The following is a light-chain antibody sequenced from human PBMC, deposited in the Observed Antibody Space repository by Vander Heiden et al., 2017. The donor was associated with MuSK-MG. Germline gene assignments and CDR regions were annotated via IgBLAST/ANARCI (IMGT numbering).Light chain of an antibody. CDR2: VAS. CDR3: QKYNSAPRT. V-gene: IGKV1-27*01. CDR1: PGISNY. J-gene: IGKJ1*01. Sequence: DIQMTQSPSSLSASVGDRVTIPCRASPGISNYLAWYQQKPGKVPKLLIYVASTLQSGVPSRFSGSGSGTDFTLTISSLQPEDVATYYCQKYNSAPRTFGQGTKVEIK.